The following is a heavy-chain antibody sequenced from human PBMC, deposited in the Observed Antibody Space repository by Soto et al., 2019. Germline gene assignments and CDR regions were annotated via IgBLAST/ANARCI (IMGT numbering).Heavy chain of an antibody. CDR2: IFSNDEK. CDR3: GRIPHRSGREGFGY. CDR1: GFSLSIAGLG. J-gene: IGHJ4*02. Sequence: QVTLKESGPVLLKPTETLTLTCTVSGFSLSIAGLGVSWVRQPPGKALGWLAHIFSNDEKSYNTSLKSRLTRFKECSGGQVVLTITNMDPLETATYYWGRIPHRSGREGFGYWGEGTLGSVSS. V-gene: IGHV2-26*01. D-gene: IGHD6-19*01.